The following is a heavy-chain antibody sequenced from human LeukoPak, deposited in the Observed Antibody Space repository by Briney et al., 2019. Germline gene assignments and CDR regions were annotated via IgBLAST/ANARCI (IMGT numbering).Heavy chain of an antibody. CDR3: ARLRGWTYGMDV. D-gene: IGHD6-19*01. CDR1: GFTFSSYE. J-gene: IGHJ6*02. V-gene: IGHV3-48*03. CDR2: ISSSGSTI. Sequence: GGSLRLFCAASGFTFSSYEMNWVRQAAGKGLEWVSYISSSGSTIYYADSVKGRFTISRDNAKNSLYLQMNSLRAEDTAVYYCARLRGWTYGMDVWGQGTTVTVSS.